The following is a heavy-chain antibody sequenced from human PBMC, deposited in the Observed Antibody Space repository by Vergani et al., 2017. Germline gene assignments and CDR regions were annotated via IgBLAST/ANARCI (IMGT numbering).Heavy chain of an antibody. J-gene: IGHJ4*02. D-gene: IGHD1-26*01. Sequence: EVQLLESGGDVVKPGGSLRLSCAPSGFTFRSYAMSWVRQVPGKGLEWVSTISGFGDHIYYPDSVKGRFTISRDNSNNTVSLEMSSLRAEDTAVYFCSKDLGRGSYYFEVWGQGALVTVSS. CDR1: GFTFRSYA. CDR2: ISGFGDHI. V-gene: IGHV3-23*01. CDR3: SKDLGRGSYYFEV.